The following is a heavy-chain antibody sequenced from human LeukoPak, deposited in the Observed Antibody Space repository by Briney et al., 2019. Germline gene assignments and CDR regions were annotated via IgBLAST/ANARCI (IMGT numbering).Heavy chain of an antibody. J-gene: IGHJ4*02. D-gene: IGHD5-18*01. CDR3: ARGPFRRGYSYGYGGFYFDY. CDR2: INHSGST. V-gene: IGHV4-34*01. CDR1: GGSFSGYY. Sequence: PSETLSLTCAVYGGSFSGYYWSWIRQPPGKGLEWIGEINHSGSTNYTPSLKSRVTISVDTSKNQFSLKLSSVTAADTAVYYCARGPFRRGYSYGYGGFYFDYWGQGTLVTVSS.